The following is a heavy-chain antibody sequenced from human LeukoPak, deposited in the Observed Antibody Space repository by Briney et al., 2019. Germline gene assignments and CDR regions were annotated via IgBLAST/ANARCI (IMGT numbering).Heavy chain of an antibody. CDR2: INHNGNVN. J-gene: IGHJ6*02. CDR1: GFTFSSYW. D-gene: IGHD3-16*01. V-gene: IGHV3-7*03. Sequence: GGSLRLSCAASGFTFSSYWMSWARQAPGKGLEWVASINHNGNVNYYVDSVKGRFTISRDNAKNSLYLQMSNLRAEDTAVYFCARGGGLDVWGQGATVTVSS. CDR3: ARGGGLDV.